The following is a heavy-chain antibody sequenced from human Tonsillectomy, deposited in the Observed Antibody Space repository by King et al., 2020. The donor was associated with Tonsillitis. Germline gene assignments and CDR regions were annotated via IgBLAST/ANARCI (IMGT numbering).Heavy chain of an antibody. CDR3: AGDLEHQVVRDYFDY. V-gene: IGHV4-39*07. CDR1: GGSISSGSHY. Sequence: QLQESGPGLVKPSETLSLTCSVSGGSISSGSHYWVWIRQPPGKGLEWIGFIYYTGSTYNNPSLKSRVTMSVDTSRNQFSLKLSSVTAADTAVYYCAGDLEHQVVRDYFDYWGQGILVTGPS. J-gene: IGHJ4*02. D-gene: IGHD3-10*01. CDR2: IYYTGST.